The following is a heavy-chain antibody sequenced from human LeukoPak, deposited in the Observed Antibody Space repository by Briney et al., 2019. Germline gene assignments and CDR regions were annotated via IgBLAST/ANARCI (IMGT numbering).Heavy chain of an antibody. CDR1: GGSISSRSYY. J-gene: IGHJ3*02. D-gene: IGHD3-16*01. CDR2: ISYSGRT. V-gene: IGHV4-39*07. Sequence: SETLSLTCTVSGGSISSRSYYWAWIRQPPGKGLEWIGSISYSGRTYYNPSLKSRVTISVDSSKNQFSLKLSSVTAADTAVYFCARGLGPMEDAFDIWGQGTMVTVSS. CDR3: ARGLGPMEDAFDI.